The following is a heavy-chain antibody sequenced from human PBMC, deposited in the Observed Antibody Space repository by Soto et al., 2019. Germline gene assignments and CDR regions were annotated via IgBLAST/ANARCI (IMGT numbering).Heavy chain of an antibody. D-gene: IGHD3-22*01. V-gene: IGHV4-31*03. CDR2: IYYSGST. Sequence: QVQLQESGPGLVKPSQTLSLTCTVSGGSISSGNYYWSWIRQHPGKGLEWIGYIYYSGSTNYNPSLKSRVTISVDTSKNQFSLKLSSVTAADTAVYYCASTYYNASSGPFDYWGQGTLVTVSS. J-gene: IGHJ4*02. CDR3: ASTYYNASSGPFDY. CDR1: GGSISSGNYY.